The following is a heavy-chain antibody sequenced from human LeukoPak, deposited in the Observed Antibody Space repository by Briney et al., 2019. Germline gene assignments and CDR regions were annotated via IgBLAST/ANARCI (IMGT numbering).Heavy chain of an antibody. D-gene: IGHD2-15*01. CDR3: ARRGDVVVVATADLYWYFDL. Sequence: GGSLRLSCAASGFTFSSYSMNWVRQAPGKGLGWVSSISSSSSYIYYADSVKGRFTISRDNAKNSLYLQMNSLRAEDTAVYYCARRGDVVVVATADLYWYFDLWGRGTLVTVSS. CDR2: ISSSSSYI. J-gene: IGHJ2*01. CDR1: GFTFSSYS. V-gene: IGHV3-21*01.